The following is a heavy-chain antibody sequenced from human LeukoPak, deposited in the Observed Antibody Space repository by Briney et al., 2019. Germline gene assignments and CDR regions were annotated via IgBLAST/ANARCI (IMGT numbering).Heavy chain of an antibody. Sequence: AGGSLRLSCAASGFTFNSYAMHWVRQAPGKGLEWVSYISSSSSTIYYADSVKGRFTISRDNAKNSLYLQMNSLRAEDTAVYYCARDLHDSGYGNTEFDYWGQGTLVTVSS. J-gene: IGHJ4*02. V-gene: IGHV3-48*01. CDR2: ISSSSSTI. CDR1: GFTFNSYA. D-gene: IGHD5-12*01. CDR3: ARDLHDSGYGNTEFDY.